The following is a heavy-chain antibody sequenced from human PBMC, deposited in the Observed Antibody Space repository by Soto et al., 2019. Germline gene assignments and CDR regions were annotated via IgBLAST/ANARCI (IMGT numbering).Heavy chain of an antibody. Sequence: SETLSLTCSDSGVSISSYFWSWIRQAPGRGLEWIGYTYHRGSTNYSPSLKSRVAISLDTSENLFSLKVNSVTAADTAVYYCARIGGYHGPLDYWGQGTPVTVSS. V-gene: IGHV4-59*01. D-gene: IGHD6-25*01. J-gene: IGHJ4*02. CDR1: GVSISSYF. CDR2: TYHRGST. CDR3: ARIGGYHGPLDY.